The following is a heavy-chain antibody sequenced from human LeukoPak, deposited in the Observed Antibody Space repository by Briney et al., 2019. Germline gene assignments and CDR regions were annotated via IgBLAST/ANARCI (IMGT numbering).Heavy chain of an antibody. J-gene: IGHJ6*02. D-gene: IGHD3-10*01. Sequence: SETLSLTCTVSGGSISSYYWSWIRQPPGKGLEWIGYIYYSGSTNYNPSLKSRVTISVDTSKNQFSLKLSSVTAADTAVYYCARLIRNYGSGSYYYYYYGMDVWGQGTTVTVCS. CDR1: GGSISSYY. V-gene: IGHV4-59*08. CDR2: IYYSGST. CDR3: ARLIRNYGSGSYYYYYYGMDV.